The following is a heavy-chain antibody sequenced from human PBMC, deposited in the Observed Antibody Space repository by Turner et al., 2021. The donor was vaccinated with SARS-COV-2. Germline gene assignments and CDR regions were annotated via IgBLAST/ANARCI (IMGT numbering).Heavy chain of an antibody. CDR2: ISYDGSNK. D-gene: IGHD1-26*01. CDR3: VRDVGAYFDY. V-gene: IGHV3-30-3*01. J-gene: IGHJ4*02. Sequence: QVQLVESGGGVVQPGRSLRLSCAASGFTFSSYAMHWVRQAPGKGLEWVALISYDGSNKYYADSVKGRFTISRDNSKNTLYLQMNSLRPEDTAVYYCVRDVGAYFDYWGQGTLVTVSS. CDR1: GFTFSSYA.